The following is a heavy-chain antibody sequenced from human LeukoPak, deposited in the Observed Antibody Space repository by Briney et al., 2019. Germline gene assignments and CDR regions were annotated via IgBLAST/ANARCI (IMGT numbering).Heavy chain of an antibody. CDR1: GASISTYY. CDR3: AKSAGSKNAFDI. J-gene: IGHJ3*02. CDR2: IYHTGGT. Sequence: PSETLSLTCIVSGASISTYYWSWFRQPPGKGPEWIGNIYHTGGTNYNPSLKSRGTISVDTSKNQFSLRLTSVTAADTAIYYCAKSAGSKNAFDIWGQGTMVTVSS. V-gene: IGHV4-59*01.